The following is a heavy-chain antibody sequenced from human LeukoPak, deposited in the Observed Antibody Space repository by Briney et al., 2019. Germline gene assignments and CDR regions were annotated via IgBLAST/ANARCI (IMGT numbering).Heavy chain of an antibody. V-gene: IGHV3-30*02. CDR2: IWYDGSNK. CDR3: AKDYYDSSGYNPRREYYFDY. Sequence: GGSLRLSCAASGFTFSSYGMHWVRQAPGKGLEWVAVIWYDGSNKYYADSVKGRFTISRDNSKNTLYLQMNSLRAEDTAVYYCAKDYYDSSGYNPRREYYFDYWGQGTLVTVSS. CDR1: GFTFSSYG. J-gene: IGHJ4*02. D-gene: IGHD3-22*01.